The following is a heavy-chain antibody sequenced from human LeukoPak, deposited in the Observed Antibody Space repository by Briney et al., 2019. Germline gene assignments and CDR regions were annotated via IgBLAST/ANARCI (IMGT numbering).Heavy chain of an antibody. Sequence: SQTLSLTCTVSGGSISSGGYYWSWIRQHPGKGLEWIGYIYYSGSTYYNPSLKSRVTISVDTSKNQFSLKLSSVTAADTAVYYCARVARTEAFHFDYWGQETLVTVSS. J-gene: IGHJ4*02. D-gene: IGHD3-3*02. CDR1: GGSISSGGYY. CDR2: IYYSGST. V-gene: IGHV4-31*03. CDR3: ARVARTEAFHFDY.